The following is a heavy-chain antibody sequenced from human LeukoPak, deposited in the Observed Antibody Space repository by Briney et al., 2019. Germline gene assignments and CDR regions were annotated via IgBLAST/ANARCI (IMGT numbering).Heavy chain of an antibody. CDR1: GFTFSNAW. D-gene: IGHD4-17*01. CDR3: TTDRDYVSLIDY. J-gene: IGHJ4*02. CDR2: IKSKTDGGTT. V-gene: IGHV3-15*01. Sequence: KPGGSLRLSCAASGFTFSNAWMNWVRQAPGKGLEWVGRIKSKTDGGTTDYAAPVRGRFTISRDDSKNTLYLHMNSLKTEDTAVYYCTTDRDYVSLIDYWGQGTLVTVSS.